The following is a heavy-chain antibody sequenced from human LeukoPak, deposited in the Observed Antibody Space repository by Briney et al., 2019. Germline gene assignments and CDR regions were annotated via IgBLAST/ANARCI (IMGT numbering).Heavy chain of an antibody. J-gene: IGHJ6*02. D-gene: IGHD3-3*01. CDR2: IKANSGGT. V-gene: IGHV1-2*02. CDR1: GYTFTDYY. Sequence: GASLKVSCKASGYTFTDYYIHWVRQAPGQGPEWMGWIKANSGGTNYAQKFQGRVTLTRDTSINTAYTEVNRLRSDDTAVYYCGRVTIFSPSHYYGMDVWGQGTAVTVSS. CDR3: GRVTIFSPSHYYGMDV.